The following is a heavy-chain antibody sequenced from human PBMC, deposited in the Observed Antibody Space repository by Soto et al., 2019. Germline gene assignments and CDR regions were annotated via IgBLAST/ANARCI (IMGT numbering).Heavy chain of an antibody. CDR1: GYTFTNYD. CDR2: IIPHNGDT. J-gene: IGHJ4*02. D-gene: IGHD1-20*01. CDR3: ARGMITGNYLAY. Sequence: EASVKVSCKASGYTFTNYDFIWVRQAPGQGLEWMGWIIPHNGDTNYEQKLQGRVTMTTDTSTNTAYMELRSLRSDDTVVYYCARGMITGNYLAYWGQGTLVTVSS. V-gene: IGHV1-18*04.